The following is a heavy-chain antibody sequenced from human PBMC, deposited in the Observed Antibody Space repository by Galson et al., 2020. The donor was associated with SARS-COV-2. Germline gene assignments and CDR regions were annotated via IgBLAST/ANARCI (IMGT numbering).Heavy chain of an antibody. CDR2: IIPIFGTA. D-gene: IGHD3-10*01. V-gene: IGHV1-69*13. J-gene: IGHJ6*02. CDR1: GGTFSSYA. Sequence: SVKVSCKASGGTFSSYAISWVRQAPGQGLEWMGGIIPIFGTANYAQKFQGRVTITADESTSTAYMELSSLRSEDTAVYYCARDKGIYYGSGSYYNSIGLGMDVWGQGTTVTVSS. CDR3: ARDKGIYYGSGSYYNSIGLGMDV.